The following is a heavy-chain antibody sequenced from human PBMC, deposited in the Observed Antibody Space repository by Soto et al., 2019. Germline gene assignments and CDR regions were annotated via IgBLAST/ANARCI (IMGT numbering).Heavy chain of an antibody. Sequence: ASVKVFCKASGYTFTSYYMHWVRQAPGQVLEWMVILNPSGGSTSYAQKFQGRVTMTRDTSTSTVYMELSSLRSEDTAVYYCARDPTGPLYYYDSSGYLGAFDIWGQGTMVTVSS. CDR3: ARDPTGPLYYYDSSGYLGAFDI. V-gene: IGHV1-46*01. CDR1: GYTFTSYY. CDR2: LNPSGGST. J-gene: IGHJ3*02. D-gene: IGHD3-22*01.